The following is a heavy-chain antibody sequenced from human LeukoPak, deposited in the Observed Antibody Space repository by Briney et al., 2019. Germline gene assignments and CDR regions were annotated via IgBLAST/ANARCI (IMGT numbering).Heavy chain of an antibody. Sequence: SVKVSCKASGGTFSSYAISWVRQAPGQGLEWMGGITPIFGTANYAQKFQGRVTITTDESTSTAYMELSSLRSEDTAVYYCARDRGGGSSVVTGYFDYWGQGTLVTVSS. J-gene: IGHJ4*02. D-gene: IGHD3-16*01. V-gene: IGHV1-69*05. CDR2: ITPIFGTA. CDR1: GGTFSSYA. CDR3: ARDRGGGSSVVTGYFDY.